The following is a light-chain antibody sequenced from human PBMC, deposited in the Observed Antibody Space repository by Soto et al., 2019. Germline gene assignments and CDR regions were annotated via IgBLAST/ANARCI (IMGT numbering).Light chain of an antibody. J-gene: IGLJ2*01. V-gene: IGLV2-14*03. CDR2: DVS. CDR3: SSYASSRAVV. CDR1: SSDVGGYNS. Sequence: QSALTQPASVSGSHGQSITISCTGTSSDVGGYNSVSWYQHHPGKAPKLMIYDVSNRPSGVSNRFSGSKSGNTASLTISGLQAEDEADYYCSSYASSRAVVFGGGTKLTVL.